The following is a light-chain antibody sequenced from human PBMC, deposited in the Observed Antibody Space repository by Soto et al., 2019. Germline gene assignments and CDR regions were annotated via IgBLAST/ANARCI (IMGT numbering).Light chain of an antibody. CDR1: SSNIKSNY. CDR2: RND. CDR3: AAWDDSLRGFFV. J-gene: IGLJ1*01. V-gene: IGLV1-47*01. Sequence: QSVLTQPPSASGTPGQRVTISCSGSSSNIKSNYVYWYQHLPGAAPKLLIYRNDQRPSGVPDRFSGSKSGTSASLAISGLRSEDEAEYYCAAWDDSLRGFFVFGTGTKVTVL.